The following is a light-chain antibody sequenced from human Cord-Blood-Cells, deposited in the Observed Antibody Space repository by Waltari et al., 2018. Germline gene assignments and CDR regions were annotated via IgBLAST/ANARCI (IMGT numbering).Light chain of an antibody. V-gene: IGKV1-5*03. CDR1: QSISSW. CDR2: KAS. CDR3: QQYNSYSPT. J-gene: IGKJ1*01. Sequence: DIQMTQSPSTLSASVGDRVTITCRASQSISSWLAWYQQKQGKAPKLLIYKASSSESGXXSRXXXSGSGTEFTLPISSLQPDDFATYXCQQYNSYSPTFGQGTKVEIK.